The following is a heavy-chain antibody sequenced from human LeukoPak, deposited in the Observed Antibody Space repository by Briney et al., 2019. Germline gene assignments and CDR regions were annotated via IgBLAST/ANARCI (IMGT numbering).Heavy chain of an antibody. Sequence: GGSLRLSCAASGFTFSSYAMHWVRQAPGKGLEWVAVISYDGSNKYYADSVKGRFTISRDNSKNTLYLQMNSQRAEDTAVYYCARRGYCSSTSCYVRAAAGIGAFDIWGQGTMVTVSS. CDR1: GFTFSSYA. CDR3: ARRGYCSSTSCYVRAAAGIGAFDI. V-gene: IGHV3-30-3*01. D-gene: IGHD2-2*01. CDR2: ISYDGSNK. J-gene: IGHJ3*02.